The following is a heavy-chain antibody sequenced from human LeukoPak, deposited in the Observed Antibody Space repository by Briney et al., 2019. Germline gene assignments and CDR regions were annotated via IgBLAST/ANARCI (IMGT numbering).Heavy chain of an antibody. Sequence: QPGGSLRLSCAASGFTVSSNYMSWVRQAPGKGLEWVSVIYSGGSTYYADSVKGRFTISRDNSKNTLYLQMNSLRAEDTAVYYCAIGQSYSNYPLGCWGQGTLVTVSS. CDR2: IYSGGST. D-gene: IGHD4-11*01. J-gene: IGHJ4*02. CDR3: AIGQSYSNYPLGC. CDR1: GFTVSSNY. V-gene: IGHV3-53*01.